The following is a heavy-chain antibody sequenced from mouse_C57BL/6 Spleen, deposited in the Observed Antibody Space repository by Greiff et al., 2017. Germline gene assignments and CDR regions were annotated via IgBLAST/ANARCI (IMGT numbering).Heavy chain of an antibody. Sequence: QVQLQQSGAELVRPGTSVKMSCKASGYTFTNYWIGWAKQRPGHGLEWIGDIYPGGGYTNYNEKFKGKATLTADKSSSTAYMQFSSVTSEDSAIYYCARVYYDGSSPYFDYWGQSTTLTVSS. CDR2: IYPGGGYT. D-gene: IGHD1-1*01. J-gene: IGHJ2*01. CDR1: GYTFTNYW. CDR3: ARVYYDGSSPYFDY. V-gene: IGHV1-63*01.